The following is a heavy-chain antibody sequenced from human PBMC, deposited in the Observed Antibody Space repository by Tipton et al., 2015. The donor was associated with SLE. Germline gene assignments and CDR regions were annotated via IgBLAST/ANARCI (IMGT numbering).Heavy chain of an antibody. D-gene: IGHD6-6*01. J-gene: IGHJ6*03. CDR2: INHSGST. CDR1: GGSFSGYY. CDR3: ARGRGSSASVFDYCYLDV. Sequence: TLSLTCAVYGGSFSGYYSSWIRQPPGKGLEWIGEINHSGSTNYNPSLKSRVTISVDTSKNQFSLKLSSVTAADTSVYYCARGRGSSASVFDYCYLDVRGKGT. V-gene: IGHV4-34*01.